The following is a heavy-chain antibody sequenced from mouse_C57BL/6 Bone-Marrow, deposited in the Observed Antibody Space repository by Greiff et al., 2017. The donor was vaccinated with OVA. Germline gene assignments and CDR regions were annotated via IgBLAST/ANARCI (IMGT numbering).Heavy chain of an antibody. Sequence: EVMLVESEGGLVQPGSSMKLSCTASGFTFSDYYMAWVRQVPEKGLEWVANYNYDGSSTYYLDSLKSRFIISRDNAKNLLYLQMSSLKSEDTATYYCARGYDHGDYYAMDYWGQGTSVTVSS. CDR1: GFTFSDYY. D-gene: IGHD2-10*02. CDR3: ARGYDHGDYYAMDY. J-gene: IGHJ4*01. V-gene: IGHV5-16*01. CDR2: YNYDGSST.